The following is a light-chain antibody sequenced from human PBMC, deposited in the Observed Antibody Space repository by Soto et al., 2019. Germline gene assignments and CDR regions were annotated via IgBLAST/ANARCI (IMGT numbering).Light chain of an antibody. Sequence: EIVMTQSPVTLSVSPGERATLSCRASQSVSSDLAWYQQKPGQPPRLLIYGASTRATGIPATFSGSGSGTEFTLTISSLQSEDFAVYYCQQYNNLPRTSFGQGTKVDIK. CDR3: QQYNNLPRTS. V-gene: IGKV3-15*01. CDR2: GAS. CDR1: QSVSSD. J-gene: IGKJ2*03.